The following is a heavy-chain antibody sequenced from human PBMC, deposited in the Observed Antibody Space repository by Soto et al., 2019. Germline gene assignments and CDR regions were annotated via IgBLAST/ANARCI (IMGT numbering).Heavy chain of an antibody. D-gene: IGHD2-8*01. V-gene: IGHV1-18*01. J-gene: IGHJ6*02. CDR1: GFTFSNYG. Sequence: ASVKVSCKASGFTFSNYGLNWVRQAPGQGXEWMGWVSANNGHTNYAQNLQGRVSMTTDTSTSTAYMELRGLRFDDTAVYYCARDIESVTAKHFFYYYAMDVWGQGATVTVSS. CDR3: ARDIESVTAKHFFYYYAMDV. CDR2: VSANNGHT.